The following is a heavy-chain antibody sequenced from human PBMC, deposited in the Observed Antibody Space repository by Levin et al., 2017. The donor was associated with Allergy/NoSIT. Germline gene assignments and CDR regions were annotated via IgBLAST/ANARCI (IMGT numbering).Heavy chain of an antibody. Sequence: GESLKISCAASGFTFSSYSMNWVRQAPGKGLEWVSSISSSSSYIYYADSVKGRFTISRDNAKNSLYLQMNSLRAEDTAVYYCATLMVRGVIPPWFDPWGQGTLVTVSS. CDR3: ATLMVRGVIPPWFDP. J-gene: IGHJ5*02. V-gene: IGHV3-21*01. D-gene: IGHD3-10*01. CDR1: GFTFSSYS. CDR2: ISSSSSYI.